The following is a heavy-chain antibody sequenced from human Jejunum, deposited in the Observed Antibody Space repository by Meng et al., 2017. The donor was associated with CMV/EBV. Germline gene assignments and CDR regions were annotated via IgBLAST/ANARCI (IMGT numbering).Heavy chain of an antibody. CDR2: ISAFNGNT. J-gene: IGHJ4*02. CDR1: YNLNNYG. D-gene: IGHD3-22*01. V-gene: IGHV1-18*01. CDR3: AATNYYDTSGYYYWGY. Sequence: YNLNNYGISWVRQAPGQGLEWMGWISAFNGNTNYPQKFQGRVTMTTDTSTRTAYLELRSLRSDDTAVYYCAATNYYDTSGYYYWGYWGQGTLVTVSS.